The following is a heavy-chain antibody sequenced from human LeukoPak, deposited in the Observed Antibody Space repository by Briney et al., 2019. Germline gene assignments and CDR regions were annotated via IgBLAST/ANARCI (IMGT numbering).Heavy chain of an antibody. J-gene: IGHJ4*02. V-gene: IGHV4-38-2*01. CDR2: INHSGIT. CDR1: GYSIRSGHY. CDR3: ARSGDYIKEGFDY. D-gene: IGHD3-22*01. Sequence: PSETLSLTCAVSGYSIRSGHYWGWIRQSPGKGPQWIGSINHSGITEYNPSLKSRVTLSVDTSKNQFSLQLRSVTAADRALYYCARSGDYIKEGFDYWGQGTQVTVSS.